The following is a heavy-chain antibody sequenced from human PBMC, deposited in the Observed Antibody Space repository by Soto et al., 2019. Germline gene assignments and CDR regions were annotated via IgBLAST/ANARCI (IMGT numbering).Heavy chain of an antibody. CDR3: ARGYDYVWGSYRSDAFDI. Sequence: QVQLVQSGAEVKKPGASVKVSCKASGYTFTNYAIHWVRQAPGQRLEWMGWINAGNRNTEYSQKFQGRVIMTRDTSASTAYMELSILTAEDTAVYYCARGYDYVWGSYRSDAFDIWGQGTMVTVSS. CDR1: GYTFTNYA. CDR2: INAGNRNT. V-gene: IGHV1-3*01. J-gene: IGHJ3*02. D-gene: IGHD3-16*02.